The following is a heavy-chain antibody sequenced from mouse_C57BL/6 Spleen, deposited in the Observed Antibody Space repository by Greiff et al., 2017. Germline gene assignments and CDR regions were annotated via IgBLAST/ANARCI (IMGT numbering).Heavy chain of an antibody. J-gene: IGHJ2*01. Sequence: EVQRVESGEGLVKPGGSLKLSCAASGFTFSSYAMSWVRQTPEKRLEWVAYISSGGDYIYYADTVKGRFTISRDNARNTLYLQMSSLKSEDTAMYYCTRDGGYSNYDYWGQGTTLTVSS. CDR2: ISSGGDYI. CDR1: GFTFSSYA. D-gene: IGHD2-5*01. V-gene: IGHV5-9-1*02. CDR3: TRDGGYSNYDY.